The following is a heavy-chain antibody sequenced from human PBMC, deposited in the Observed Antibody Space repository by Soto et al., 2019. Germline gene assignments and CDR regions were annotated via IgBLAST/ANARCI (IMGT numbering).Heavy chain of an antibody. CDR2: IDPSDSYT. CDR1: GYSFTSYW. Sequence: GESLKISCKGSGYSFTSYWTSLVHQMPGKGLEWMGRIDPSDSYTNYSPSFQGHVTISADKSISTAYLQWSSLKASDTAMYYCARHSYYYDSSGYSPFDYWGQGTLVTVSS. V-gene: IGHV5-10-1*01. CDR3: ARHSYYYDSSGYSPFDY. J-gene: IGHJ4*02. D-gene: IGHD3-22*01.